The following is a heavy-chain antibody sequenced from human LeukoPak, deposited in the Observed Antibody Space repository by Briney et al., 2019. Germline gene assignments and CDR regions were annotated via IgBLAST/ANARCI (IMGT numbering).Heavy chain of an antibody. V-gene: IGHV3-23*01. D-gene: IGHD3-22*01. Sequence: GGSLRLSCAASGFTFSRIAMTWVRQAPGKGLEWVSAISGSGGSTYYADSVKGRFTISRDNSKNTLYLQMNSLRAEDTAVYYCAKDPPYYDSSGLLDYWGQGTLVTVSS. J-gene: IGHJ4*02. CDR2: ISGSGGST. CDR3: AKDPPYYDSSGLLDY. CDR1: GFTFSRIA.